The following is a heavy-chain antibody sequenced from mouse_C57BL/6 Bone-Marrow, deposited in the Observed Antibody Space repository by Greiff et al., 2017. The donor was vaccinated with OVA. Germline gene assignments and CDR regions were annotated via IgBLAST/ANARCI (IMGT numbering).Heavy chain of an antibody. CDR3: ARCPSYYYGSSYYFDY. J-gene: IGHJ2*01. Sequence: VQLQQSGPELVKPGASVKISCKASGYTFTDYYMNWVKQSHGKSLEWIGDINPNNGGTSYNQKFKGKATLTVDKSSSTAYMELRSLTSEDSAVYYCARCPSYYYGSSYYFDYWGQGTTLTVSS. CDR2: INPNNGGT. V-gene: IGHV1-26*01. CDR1: GYTFTDYY. D-gene: IGHD1-1*01.